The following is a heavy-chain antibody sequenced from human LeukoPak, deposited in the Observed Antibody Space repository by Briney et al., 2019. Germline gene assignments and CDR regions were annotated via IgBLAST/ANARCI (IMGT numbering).Heavy chain of an antibody. V-gene: IGHV4-39*01. CDR3: ARIPYSSGWYSQVMDV. Sequence: SETLSLTCTVSGGSITSGSYYWGWIRQPPGKGLEWIGSIYYSGSTYYNPSLKSRVTISVDTSKNQFSLKLSSVTAADTAVYYCARIPYSSGWYSQVMDVWGQGTTVTVSS. CDR2: IYYSGST. J-gene: IGHJ6*02. CDR1: GGSITSGSYY. D-gene: IGHD6-19*01.